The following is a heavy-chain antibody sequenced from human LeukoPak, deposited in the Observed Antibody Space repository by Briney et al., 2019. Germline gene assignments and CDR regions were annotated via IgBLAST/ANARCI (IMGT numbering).Heavy chain of an antibody. J-gene: IGHJ5*02. V-gene: IGHV3-23*01. CDR2: ISGSGGSA. CDR3: ARGVSGVRYFDWLFPPWFDP. D-gene: IGHD3-9*01. CDR1: GFTFSSYG. Sequence: GGSLRLSCAASGFTFSSYGMSWVRQAPGRGLEWVSAISGSGGSAYYADSVKGRFTISRDNSKNTLYLQMNSLRAEDTAVYYCARGVSGVRYFDWLFPPWFDPWGQGTLVTVSS.